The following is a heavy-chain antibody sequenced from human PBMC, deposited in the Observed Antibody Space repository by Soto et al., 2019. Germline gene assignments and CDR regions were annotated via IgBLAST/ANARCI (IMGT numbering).Heavy chain of an antibody. CDR2: IKQDGSEK. Sequence: GGSLRLSCAASGFTFSSYWMSWVRQAPGKGLEWVANIKQDGSEKYYVDSVKGRFTISRDNAKNSLYLQMNSLRAEDTAVYYCARDLGYCSSTSCYSGSDYWGQGTLVTVSS. CDR3: ARDLGYCSSTSCYSGSDY. CDR1: GFTFSSYW. J-gene: IGHJ4*02. V-gene: IGHV3-7*01. D-gene: IGHD2-2*01.